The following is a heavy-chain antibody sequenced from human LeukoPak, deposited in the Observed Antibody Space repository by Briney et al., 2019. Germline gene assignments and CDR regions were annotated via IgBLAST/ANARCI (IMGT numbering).Heavy chain of an antibody. CDR1: GFTFSSYA. V-gene: IGHV3-23*01. J-gene: IGHJ4*02. D-gene: IGHD5-18*01. CDR3: AKDGGYSYGSDFDY. Sequence: GGSLRLSCAASGFTFSSYAMSWVRQAPGKGLEGVSAISGSGGSTYHADSVKGRFTISRDNSKNTLYLQMNSLRAEDTAVYYCAKDGGYSYGSDFDYWGQGTLVTVSS. CDR2: ISGSGGST.